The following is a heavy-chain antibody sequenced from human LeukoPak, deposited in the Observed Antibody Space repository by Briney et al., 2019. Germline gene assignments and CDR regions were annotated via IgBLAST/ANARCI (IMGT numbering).Heavy chain of an antibody. Sequence: GESLKISCKGSGYSFTSYWIGWVRQMPGKGLEWMGIIYPGDSDTRYSPSFQGQVTISADKSISTAYLQWSSLKASDTAMYYCARNGYCSGGSCYYYGMDVWGQGTTVTVSS. CDR2: IYPGDSDT. J-gene: IGHJ6*02. D-gene: IGHD2-15*01. V-gene: IGHV5-51*01. CDR1: GYSFTSYW. CDR3: ARNGYCSGGSCYYYGMDV.